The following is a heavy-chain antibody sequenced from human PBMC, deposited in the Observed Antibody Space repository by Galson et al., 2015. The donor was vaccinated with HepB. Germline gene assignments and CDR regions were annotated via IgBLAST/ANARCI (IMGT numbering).Heavy chain of an antibody. Sequence: SVKVSCKASGGTFSSNAISWVRQAPGQGLEWMGGIIPIFGTANYAQKFQGRVTITADESTSTAYMELSSLTSEDTAVYYCARDRAYRRPEKNCSSTSCYASFYVMDVWGQGTTVTVSS. V-gene: IGHV1-69*13. CDR2: IIPIFGTA. CDR3: ARDRAYRRPEKNCSSTSCYASFYVMDV. CDR1: GGTFSSNA. D-gene: IGHD2-2*01. J-gene: IGHJ6*02.